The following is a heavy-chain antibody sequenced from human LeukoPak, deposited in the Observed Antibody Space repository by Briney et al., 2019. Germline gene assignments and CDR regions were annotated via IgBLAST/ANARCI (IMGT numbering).Heavy chain of an antibody. CDR1: GGTFSSYA. V-gene: IGHV1-69*04. J-gene: IGHJ4*02. D-gene: IGHD6-13*01. CDR3: ASRGGIAAAGTQGIDY. Sequence: SVTVSCKASGGTFSSYAISWVRQAPGQGLEWMGRIIPILGIANYAQKFQGRVTITADKSTSTAYMELSSLRSEDTAVYYCASRGGIAAAGTQGIDYWGQGTLVTVSS. CDR2: IIPILGIA.